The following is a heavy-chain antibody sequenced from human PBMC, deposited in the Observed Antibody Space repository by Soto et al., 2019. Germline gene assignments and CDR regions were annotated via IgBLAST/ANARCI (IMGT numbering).Heavy chain of an antibody. CDR2: ISSSGSTI. Sequence: GGSLRLSCAASGFTFSSYEMNWVRQAPGKGLEWVSYISSSGSTIYYADSVKGRFTISRDNAKNSLYLQMNSLRAEDTAVYYCASPPRLTNCGSWGAFDIWGQGTMVTVSS. CDR3: ASPPRLTNCGSWGAFDI. J-gene: IGHJ3*02. D-gene: IGHD7-27*01. V-gene: IGHV3-48*03. CDR1: GFTFSSYE.